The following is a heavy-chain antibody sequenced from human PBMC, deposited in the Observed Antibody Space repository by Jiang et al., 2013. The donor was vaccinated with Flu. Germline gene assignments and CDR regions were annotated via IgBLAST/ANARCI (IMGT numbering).Heavy chain of an antibody. Sequence: SGAEVKKPGASVKVSCKASGYTFTSYAMHWVRQAPGQRLEWMGWINAGNGNTKYSQKFQGRVTITRDTSASTAYMELSSLRSEDTAVCYCARADFVAGTRIWGQGTLVTVSS. V-gene: IGHV1-3*01. CDR1: GYTFTSYA. CDR2: INAGNGNT. J-gene: IGHJ4*02. CDR3: ARADFVAGTRI. D-gene: IGHD6-19*01.